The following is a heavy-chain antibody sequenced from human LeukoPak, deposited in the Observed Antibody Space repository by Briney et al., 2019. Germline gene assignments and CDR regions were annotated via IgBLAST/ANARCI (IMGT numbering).Heavy chain of an antibody. Sequence: GGSLRLSCSFSGFSFSGYAINWVRQAPGKGLEWVSSISGSGASTFYAASVKGRFTISKDTSSSTVYLQMNSLRAEDTAVYYCAKGSQGYTNYYFDYWGQGSLVTVSS. CDR1: GFSFSGYA. V-gene: IGHV3-23*01. CDR2: ISGSGAST. CDR3: AKGSQGYTNYYFDY. J-gene: IGHJ4*02. D-gene: IGHD6-13*01.